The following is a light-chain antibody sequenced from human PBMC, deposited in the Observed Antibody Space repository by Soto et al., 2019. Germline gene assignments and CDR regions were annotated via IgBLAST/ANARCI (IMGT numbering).Light chain of an antibody. Sequence: EIVLTQSPATLSLSPGERATLSCRASQSVSSYLAWYQQKPGQAPRLLIYDAFNRATGIPARFSVSGSGTDFTLTISSLEPKDFAVYYCQQRSNWPPLTCGQGTRLEIK. CDR3: QQRSNWPPLT. V-gene: IGKV3-11*01. J-gene: IGKJ5*01. CDR2: DAF. CDR1: QSVSSY.